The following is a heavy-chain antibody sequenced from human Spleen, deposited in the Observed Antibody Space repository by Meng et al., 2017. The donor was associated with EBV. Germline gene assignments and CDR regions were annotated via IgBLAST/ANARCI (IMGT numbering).Heavy chain of an antibody. Sequence: QAQAQGAGPGRGKPSGTLSLTCAVSGGSISSSNWWSWVRQPPGKGLEWIGEIYHSGSTNYNPSLKSRVTISVDKSKNQFSLKLSSVTAADTAVYYCAREVASYNWFDPWGQGTLVTVSS. CDR2: IYHSGST. CDR1: GGSISSSNW. V-gene: IGHV4-4*02. D-gene: IGHD5-12*01. CDR3: AREVASYNWFDP. J-gene: IGHJ5*02.